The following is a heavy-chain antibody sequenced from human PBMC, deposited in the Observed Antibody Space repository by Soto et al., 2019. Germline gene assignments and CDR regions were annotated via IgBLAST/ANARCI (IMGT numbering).Heavy chain of an antibody. J-gene: IGHJ4*02. CDR2: IYSDGST. CDR3: ASRINSYSAYDS. V-gene: IGHV3-66*01. CDR1: GFTVSSNY. D-gene: IGHD4-4*01. Sequence: SLRLSCAASGFTVSSNYMSWVRQAPGKGLEWVSIIYSDGSTYYTDSVRGRFTLSRDDSKNTLYLQINSLSPGDTAVYYCASRINSYSAYDSWGQGTLVTVSS.